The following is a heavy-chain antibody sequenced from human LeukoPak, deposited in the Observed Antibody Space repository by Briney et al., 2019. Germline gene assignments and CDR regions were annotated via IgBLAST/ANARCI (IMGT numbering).Heavy chain of an antibody. CDR3: ARARGPTVLYYFDY. CDR2: ISHSGSA. J-gene: IGHJ4*02. D-gene: IGHD4-11*01. CDR1: GGPFSDYH. Sequence: PSGTLSLTCTVYGGPFSDYHWSWIRQPPGKGLEWIGEISHSGSANYNPSLMGRVTMSVDTSKNQFSLKLSSVSAADTAVYYCARARGPTVLYYFDYWGQGALVTVSS. V-gene: IGHV4-34*01.